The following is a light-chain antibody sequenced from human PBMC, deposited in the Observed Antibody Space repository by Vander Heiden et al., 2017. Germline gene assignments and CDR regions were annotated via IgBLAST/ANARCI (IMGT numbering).Light chain of an antibody. V-gene: IGLV2-23*02. J-gene: IGLJ1*01. CDR2: EVS. CDR1: SSDVGSYNL. CDR3: CSYAGTPYV. Sequence: PGQSITISCTGTSSDVGSYNLVSWYQQHPGKAPKLMIYEVSKRPSGVSNRFSGSKSGNTASLTISGLQAEDEADYYCCSYAGTPYVFGTGTKVTVL.